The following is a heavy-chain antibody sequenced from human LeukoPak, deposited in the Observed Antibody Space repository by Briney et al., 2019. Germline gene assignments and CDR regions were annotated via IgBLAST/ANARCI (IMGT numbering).Heavy chain of an antibody. Sequence: AASVKVSCKASGYTFATYGFCWVRQAPGHGLERMGWISANSGKTDYAQKFQGRVTMTTDTSTTTAYMELRSLRPDDTALYFCAKVAGDRMDHWGQGTLLTVSS. CDR2: ISANSGKT. J-gene: IGHJ4*02. CDR3: AKVAGDRMDH. V-gene: IGHV1-18*01. CDR1: GYTFATYG. D-gene: IGHD6-13*01.